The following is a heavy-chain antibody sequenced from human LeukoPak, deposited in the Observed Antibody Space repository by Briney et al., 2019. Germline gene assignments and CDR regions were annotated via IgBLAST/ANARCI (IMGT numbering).Heavy chain of an antibody. J-gene: IGHJ4*01. V-gene: IGHV1-2*02. CDR2: INPKSGDT. Sequence: ASVKVSCKASRYIFTGYYMNWIRQAPGLGLEWMGWINPKSGDTNYAQKFQDRVTVTRDSSVDTAYMELSSLKPDDTAVYYCARLSGNDSPKDFWGQGTLITVSS. D-gene: IGHD5-12*01. CDR3: ARLSGNDSPKDF. CDR1: RYIFTGYY.